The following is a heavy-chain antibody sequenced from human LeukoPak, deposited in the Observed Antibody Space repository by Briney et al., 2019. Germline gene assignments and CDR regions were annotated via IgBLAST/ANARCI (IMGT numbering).Heavy chain of an antibody. CDR1: GESFSSFY. V-gene: IGHV4-34*01. D-gene: IGHD2-2*01. CDR3: ARWSAVWHYFDY. Sequence: SETLSLTCAVYGESFSSFYWSWIRKPPGKGLEWIGEINHSGSTTYNPSLESRVTISVDASKNQFSLNLTSVTAADTAVYFCARWSAVWHYFDYWGQGTLVTVSS. CDR2: INHSGST. J-gene: IGHJ4*02.